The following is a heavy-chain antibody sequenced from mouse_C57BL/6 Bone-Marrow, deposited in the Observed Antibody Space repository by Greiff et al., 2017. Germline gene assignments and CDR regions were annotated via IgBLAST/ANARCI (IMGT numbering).Heavy chain of an antibody. CDR1: GFNIKNTY. V-gene: IGHV14-3*01. Sequence: EVQLQQSVAELVRPGASVKLSCTASGFNIKNTYMHWVKQRPEQGLEWIGRIDPANGNTNYAPKFQGKATITADTSSNTAYLQLSSLTSEDTAVYYCDRIDYYGGSDVPFAYWGQGTMVTVSA. CDR3: DRIDYYGGSDVPFAY. CDR2: IDPANGNT. J-gene: IGHJ3*01. D-gene: IGHD1-1*02.